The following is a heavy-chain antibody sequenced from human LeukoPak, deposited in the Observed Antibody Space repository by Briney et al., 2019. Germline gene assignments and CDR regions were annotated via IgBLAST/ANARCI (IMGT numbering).Heavy chain of an antibody. Sequence: ASVTVSCKASGYTFTGYYMHWVRQAPGQGLEWMGWINPNSGGTNYAQMFQGRVTMTRDTSISTAYMELSRLRSDDTAVYYCARDLEGAMVRGENFDYWGQGTLVTVSS. CDR2: INPNSGGT. CDR1: GYTFTGYY. J-gene: IGHJ4*02. CDR3: ARDLEGAMVRGENFDY. D-gene: IGHD3-10*01. V-gene: IGHV1-2*02.